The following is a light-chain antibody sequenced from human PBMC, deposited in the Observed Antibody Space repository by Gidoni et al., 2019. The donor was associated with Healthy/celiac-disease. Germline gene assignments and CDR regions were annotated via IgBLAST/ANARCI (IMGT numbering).Light chain of an antibody. CDR3: QQYDNHQTRVT. J-gene: IGKJ4*01. V-gene: IGKV1-33*01. CDR1: QDISNY. CDR2: DAS. Sequence: DIQMTQSPSPLSASVGDRVTINCQASQDISNYLNWYQQKPGKAPKLLIYDASNLETGVPSRFSGSGAGTDFTFTISSLQPEDIAAYYCQQYDNHQTRVTFGGGTKVEIK.